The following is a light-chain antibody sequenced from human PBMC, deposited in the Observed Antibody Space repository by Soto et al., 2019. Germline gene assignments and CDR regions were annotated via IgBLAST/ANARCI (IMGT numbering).Light chain of an antibody. CDR2: DAS. V-gene: IGKV3-11*01. CDR3: QQRSSGWT. J-gene: IGKJ1*01. CDR1: QSVRSY. Sequence: ENVLTQSPATLSLSPGDTATLSCRASQSVRSYLAWYQQKPGQAPRLLISDASDRSTGVPARFSGSGSGTDFTLTISGLEPEDFGVYYCQQRSSGWTFGPGTKVEI.